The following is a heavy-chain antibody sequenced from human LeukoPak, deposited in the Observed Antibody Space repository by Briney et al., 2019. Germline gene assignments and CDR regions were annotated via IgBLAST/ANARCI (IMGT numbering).Heavy chain of an antibody. D-gene: IGHD2-2*01. Sequence: GGSLRLSCVASGFIFSDFGMNWVRQVPGKGLEWVAFISSRGTSTFYAESVKGRFTISRDTAKKSLDLQMTSLRVEDTAAYYCVRGTDCSATTCYPLSAFDHRGQGTLITVSS. CDR3: VRGTDCSATTCYPLSAFDH. CDR2: ISSRGTST. CDR1: GFIFSDFG. V-gene: IGHV3-21*04. J-gene: IGHJ4*02.